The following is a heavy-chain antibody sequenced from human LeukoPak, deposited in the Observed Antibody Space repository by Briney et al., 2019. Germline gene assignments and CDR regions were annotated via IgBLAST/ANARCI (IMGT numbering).Heavy chain of an antibody. Sequence: PGGSLRLSCGASGFTFRLYAMNWVRQAPGKGLEWVSSISGGDANTYYADSVKGRFTLSRDNSKTTVYLQMDSLRAEDAAVYYCAKDRGPYVAIDNNWFARWGQGTLLTVSS. D-gene: IGHD2-21*01. J-gene: IGHJ5*02. CDR2: ISGGDANT. V-gene: IGHV3-23*01. CDR3: AKDRGPYVAIDNNWFAR. CDR1: GFTFRLYA.